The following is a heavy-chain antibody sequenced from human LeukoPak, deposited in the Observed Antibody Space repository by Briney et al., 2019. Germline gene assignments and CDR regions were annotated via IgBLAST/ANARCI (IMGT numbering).Heavy chain of an antibody. D-gene: IGHD6-13*01. J-gene: IGHJ4*02. CDR2: ISGSGGST. CDR1: GFTFSTYA. CDR3: AKDKEAGTFSDY. V-gene: IGHV3-23*01. Sequence: QPGGSLRLSCAASGFTFSTYAMTWVRQAPGKGLEWVSTISGSGGSTYYAGSVKGRLTISRDNSKNTLYLQLNSLRADDTAVYYCAKDKEAGTFSDYWGQGALVTVSS.